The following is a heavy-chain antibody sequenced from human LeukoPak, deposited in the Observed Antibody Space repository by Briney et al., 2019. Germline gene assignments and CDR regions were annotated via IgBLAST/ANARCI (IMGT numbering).Heavy chain of an antibody. V-gene: IGHV4-39*01. CDR1: GGSISSSSYY. Sequence: TSETLSLTCTVSGGSISSSSYYWGWIRQPPGKGLEWIGSIYYSGSTYYNPSLKSRVTISVDTSKNQFSLKLNSVTAADTAVFFCARRGDNYYGSGSYSFDYWGQGTLVTVSS. CDR3: ARRGDNYYGSGSYSFDY. CDR2: IYYSGST. D-gene: IGHD3-10*01. J-gene: IGHJ4*02.